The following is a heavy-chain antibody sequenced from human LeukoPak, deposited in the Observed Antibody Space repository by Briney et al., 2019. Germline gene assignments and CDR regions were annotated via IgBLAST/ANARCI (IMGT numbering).Heavy chain of an antibody. J-gene: IGHJ6*02. CDR1: GFTFSSYA. CDR3: AKDKTSSTVTTFYDGMDV. V-gene: IGHV3-30*18. D-gene: IGHD4-17*01. CDR2: ISSDGSNK. Sequence: GGSLRLSCAASGFTFSSYAMHWVRQAPGKGLEWVAVISSDGSNKYYADSVKGRFTISRDNSKNTLYLQMNSLRADDTAVFYCAKDKTSSTVTTFYDGMDVWGQGTTVTVSS.